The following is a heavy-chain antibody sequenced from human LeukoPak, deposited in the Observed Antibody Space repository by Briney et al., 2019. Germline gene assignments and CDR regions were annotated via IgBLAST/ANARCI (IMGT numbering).Heavy chain of an antibody. CDR3: LVTTRSRGFDY. Sequence: SVKVSCKASGFTNSNSSVQWVRQARGQRPEWIGWIVVGTGKTNYAQRLQERVTISRDMSTGTVDMELSSLRAEDTAVYYCLVTTRSRGFDYWGQGTLVTVSS. V-gene: IGHV1-58*01. D-gene: IGHD1/OR15-1a*01. CDR1: GFTNSNSS. CDR2: IVVGTGKT. J-gene: IGHJ4*02.